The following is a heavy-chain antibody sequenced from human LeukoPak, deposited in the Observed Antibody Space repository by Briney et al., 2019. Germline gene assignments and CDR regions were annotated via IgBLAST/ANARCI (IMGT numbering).Heavy chain of an antibody. D-gene: IGHD3-10*01. CDR1: GYTFTSSV. V-gene: IGHV1-18*01. CDR2: ICAYNGKT. Sequence: AAAKDSSKDSGYTFTSSVISWVRQAPGQGVWWMGRICAYNGKTNYAQKLQGRVTMTTDTSTSTAYMELRSLRSDDTAVYYCARDGGSGSYFDYYYYYGMDVWGKGTTVTVSS. CDR3: ARDGGSGSYFDYYYYYGMDV. J-gene: IGHJ6*04.